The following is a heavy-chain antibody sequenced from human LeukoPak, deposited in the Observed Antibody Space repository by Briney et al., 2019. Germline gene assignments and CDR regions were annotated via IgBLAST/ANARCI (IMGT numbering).Heavy chain of an antibody. V-gene: IGHV4-59*12. CDR1: GGSISTYY. CDR2: IYYSGRT. J-gene: IGHJ4*02. CDR3: ARSYDSSVFDY. Sequence: PSETLSLTCTVSGGSISTYYWYWIRQPPGKGLEWIGYIYYSGRTNYNPSLKSRVTMSVDTSKNQFSLKLSSVTAAGTAVYYCARSYDSSVFDYWGQGTLVTVSS. D-gene: IGHD3-22*01.